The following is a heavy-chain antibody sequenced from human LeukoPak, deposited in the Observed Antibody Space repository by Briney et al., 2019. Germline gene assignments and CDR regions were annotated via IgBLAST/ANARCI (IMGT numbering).Heavy chain of an antibody. CDR3: AKHDYGDPHFDY. CDR1: GGSLSSYY. D-gene: IGHD4-17*01. CDR2: IYYSGST. J-gene: IGHJ4*02. V-gene: IGHV4-59*01. Sequence: PSETLSLTCTVSGGSLSSYYWSWIRQPPGKGLDWIGYIYYSGSTIYSPSLRSRVTISVDTSRNQFSLKLSSVTAADTAVYYCAKHDYGDPHFDYWGQGTLVTVSS.